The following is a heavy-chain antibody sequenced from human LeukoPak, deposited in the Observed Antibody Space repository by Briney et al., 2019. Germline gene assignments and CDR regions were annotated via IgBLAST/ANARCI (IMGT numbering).Heavy chain of an antibody. J-gene: IGHJ6*03. CDR2: ISWNSGSI. CDR3: AKIAAAGTSYYYYYYYMDV. V-gene: IGHV3-9*01. D-gene: IGHD6-13*01. Sequence: PGRSLRLSCAASGFTFDDYAMHWVRQAPGKGLEWVSGISWNSGSIGYADSAKGRFTISRDNAKNSLYLQMNSLRAEDTALYYCAKIAAAGTSYYYYYYYMDVWGKGTTVTVSS. CDR1: GFTFDDYA.